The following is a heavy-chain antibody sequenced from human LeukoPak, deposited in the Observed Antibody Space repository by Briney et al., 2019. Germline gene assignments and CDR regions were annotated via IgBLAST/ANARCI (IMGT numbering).Heavy chain of an antibody. CDR1: GYTFTSYG. CDR2: ISAYNGNT. D-gene: IGHD6-19*01. V-gene: IGHV1-18*01. CDR3: ARDPLAVAGIRAFTSGLEYYFDY. Sequence: ASVKVSCRASGYTFTSYGISWVRQAPGQGLEWMGWISAYNGNTNYAQKLQGRVAMTTDTSTSTAYMELRSLRSDDTAVYYCARDPLAVAGIRAFTSGLEYYFDYWGQGTLVTVSS. J-gene: IGHJ4*02.